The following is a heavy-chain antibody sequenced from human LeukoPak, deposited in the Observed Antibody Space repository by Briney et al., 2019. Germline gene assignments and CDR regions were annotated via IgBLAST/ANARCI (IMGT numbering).Heavy chain of an antibody. Sequence: GGSLRLSCAASGFTFSSYGMSWVRQAPGKGLEWVSTLSGSDGTTYYAGSVKGRFTVSRDNTKNTFYLQMNSLRAEDTAVYYCARDVPYYDSSGYYQPTHFDYWGQGTLVTVSS. CDR1: GFTFSSYG. J-gene: IGHJ4*02. CDR3: ARDVPYYDSSGYYQPTHFDY. D-gene: IGHD3-22*01. V-gene: IGHV3-23*01. CDR2: LSGSDGTT.